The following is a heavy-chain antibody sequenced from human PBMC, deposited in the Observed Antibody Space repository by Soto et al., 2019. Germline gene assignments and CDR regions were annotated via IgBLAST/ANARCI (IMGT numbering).Heavy chain of an antibody. D-gene: IGHD3-22*01. CDR3: ARDSDYYDSSGYYPTFDY. CDR1: GDSVSSNSAA. V-gene: IGHV6-1*01. Sequence: QVQLQQSGPGLVKPSQTLSLTCAISGDSVSSNSAAWNWIRQSPSRGLEWLGRTYYRSKWYKDYAVSVKSRITINPDTSKNQFSLQLNSVTPEDTAVYYCARDSDYYDSSGYYPTFDYWGQGTLVTVSS. CDR2: TYYRSKWYK. J-gene: IGHJ4*02.